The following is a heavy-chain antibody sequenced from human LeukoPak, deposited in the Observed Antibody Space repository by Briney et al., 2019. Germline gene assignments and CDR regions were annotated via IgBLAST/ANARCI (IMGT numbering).Heavy chain of an antibody. Sequence: ASVKDSCKASGYTFTSYAMHWVRQAPGQRLEWMGWINAGNGNTKYSQKFQGRVTITRDTSASTAYMELSSLRSEDTAVYYCAREKTAYYYSSGYYFDYWGQGTLVTVSS. D-gene: IGHD3-10*01. V-gene: IGHV1-3*01. CDR1: GYTFTSYA. CDR2: INAGNGNT. J-gene: IGHJ4*02. CDR3: AREKTAYYYSSGYYFDY.